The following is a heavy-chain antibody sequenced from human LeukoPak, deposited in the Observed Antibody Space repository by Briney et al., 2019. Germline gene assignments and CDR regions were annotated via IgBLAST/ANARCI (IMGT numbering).Heavy chain of an antibody. CDR3: ARHLQGCSSTSCPFDY. CDR1: GHSFTSYW. V-gene: IGHV5-51*01. Sequence: GESLKISCKGSGHSFTSYWIGWVRQMPGKGLEWMGIIYPGDSDTRYSPSFQGQVTISADKSTSTAYLQWSSLKASDTAMYYCARHLQGCSSTSCPFDYWGQGTLVTVSS. J-gene: IGHJ4*02. D-gene: IGHD2-2*01. CDR2: IYPGDSDT.